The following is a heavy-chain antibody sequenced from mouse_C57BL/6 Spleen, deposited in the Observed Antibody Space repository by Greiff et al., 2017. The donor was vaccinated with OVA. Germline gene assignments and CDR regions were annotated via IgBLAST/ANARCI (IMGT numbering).Heavy chain of an antibody. Sequence: QVQLQQSGPELVKPGASVKLSCKASGYTFTSYDINWVKQRPGQGLEWIGWIYPRDGSTKYNEKFKGKATLTVDTSSSTAYMELHSLTSEDSAVYFCARSVESYYYGSSWERWYFDVWGTGTTVTVSS. V-gene: IGHV1-85*01. CDR1: GYTFTSYD. CDR2: IYPRDGST. D-gene: IGHD1-1*01. CDR3: ARSVESYYYGSSWERWYFDV. J-gene: IGHJ1*03.